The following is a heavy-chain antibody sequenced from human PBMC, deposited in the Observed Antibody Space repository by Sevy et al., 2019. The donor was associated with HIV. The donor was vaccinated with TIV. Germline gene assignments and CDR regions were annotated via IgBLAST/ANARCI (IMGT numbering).Heavy chain of an antibody. V-gene: IGHV4-4*07. Sequence: SETLSLTCTVSGGSISSYYWSWIRQPAGKGLEWIGRIYTSGSTNYNPSLKSRVTMSVDTSKNQFALKLSSVTAADTAVYYCARVAGYSSGWWGYYFDYWGQGTLVTVSS. CDR2: IYTSGST. CDR3: ARVAGYSSGWWGYYFDY. CDR1: GGSISSYY. J-gene: IGHJ4*02. D-gene: IGHD6-19*01.